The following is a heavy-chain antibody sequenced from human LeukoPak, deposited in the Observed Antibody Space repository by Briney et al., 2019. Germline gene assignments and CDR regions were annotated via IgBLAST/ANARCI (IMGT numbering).Heavy chain of an antibody. CDR1: GYSISSGYY. Sequence: PSETLSLTCTVSGYSISSGYYWGWIRQPPGKGLKWIGSIYHSGSTYYNPSLKSRVTISVDTSKNQFSLKLSSVTAADTAVYYCARVVEYSSSWADYWGQGTLVTVSS. J-gene: IGHJ4*02. CDR2: IYHSGST. CDR3: ARVVEYSSSWADY. D-gene: IGHD6-6*01. V-gene: IGHV4-38-2*02.